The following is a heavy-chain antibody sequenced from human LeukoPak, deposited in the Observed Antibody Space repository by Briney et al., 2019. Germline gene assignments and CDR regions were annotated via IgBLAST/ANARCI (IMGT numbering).Heavy chain of an antibody. CDR3: ARRRGGGGFDI. CDR1: GSSFNTYW. D-gene: IGHD2-21*01. CDR2: IFSGDSDT. V-gene: IGHV5-51*01. Sequence: GESLKISRKGSGSSFNTYWMGWVRHMPGKGLERMGIIFSGDSDTRYSPSFKGQVTISADKSIHTAYLQWSSLKASDTAMYYCARRRGGGGFDIWGQGTMVTVSS. J-gene: IGHJ3*02.